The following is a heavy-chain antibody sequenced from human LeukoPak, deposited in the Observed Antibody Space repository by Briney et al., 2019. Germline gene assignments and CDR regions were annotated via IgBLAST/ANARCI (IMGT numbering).Heavy chain of an antibody. J-gene: IGHJ3*02. CDR3: EREGAGGSGSYLAFDI. D-gene: IGHD3-10*01. V-gene: IGHV3-33*01. Sequence: GGSLRLSCAASGFTFSNYGMHWVRQAPGKGLEWVAVIWYDGTNKYYADSVKGRFTISRDNSKNTLYLQMNRLRPEDTAVYYCEREGAGGSGSYLAFDIWGQGTMVTVSS. CDR1: GFTFSNYG. CDR2: IWYDGTNK.